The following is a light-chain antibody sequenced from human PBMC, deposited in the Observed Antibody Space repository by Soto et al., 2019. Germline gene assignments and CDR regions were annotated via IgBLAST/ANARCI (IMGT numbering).Light chain of an antibody. V-gene: IGLV2-8*01. CDR1: SSDVGNYKY. Sequence: QSALTQPPSASGSPGQSVTITCTGTSSDVGNYKYVSWYQQHLGKAPKLMIYEVSKRPSGVPDRFLGSKSGNTASLTVSGLQADDEADYYCSSYAGRNKFVFGTGTKLTVL. CDR2: EVS. J-gene: IGLJ1*01. CDR3: SSYAGRNKFV.